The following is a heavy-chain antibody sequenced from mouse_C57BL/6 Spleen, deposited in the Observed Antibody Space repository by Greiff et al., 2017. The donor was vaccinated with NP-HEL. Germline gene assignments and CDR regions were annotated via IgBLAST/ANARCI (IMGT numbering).Heavy chain of an antibody. CDR1: GFTFSDYG. CDR3: ARRMDYDDYAMDY. CDR2: ISSGSSTI. D-gene: IGHD2-4*01. V-gene: IGHV5-17*01. Sequence: EVKVVESGGGLVKPGGSLKLSCAASGFTFSDYGMHWVRQAPEKGLEWVAYISSGSSTISYADTVKGRFTISRDNAKNTLFLHMTSLRSEDTAMYYCARRMDYDDYAMDYWGQGTSVTVSS. J-gene: IGHJ4*01.